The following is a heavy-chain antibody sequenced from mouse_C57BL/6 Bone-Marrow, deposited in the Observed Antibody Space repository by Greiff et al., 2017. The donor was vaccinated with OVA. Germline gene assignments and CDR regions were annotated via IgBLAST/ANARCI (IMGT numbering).Heavy chain of an antibody. V-gene: IGHV1-50*01. Sequence: QVQLLQPGAELVKPGASVKLSCKASGYTFTSYWMPWVKQRPGQGLEWIGEIDPSDSYTYYTQKFKGKFTLTVDTSSSTAYMQLSSLKSEDSAVYYCARRYYGSRLPLYFDVWGTGTTVTVSS. CDR2: IDPSDSYT. D-gene: IGHD1-1*01. J-gene: IGHJ1*03. CDR1: GYTFTSYW. CDR3: ARRYYGSRLPLYFDV.